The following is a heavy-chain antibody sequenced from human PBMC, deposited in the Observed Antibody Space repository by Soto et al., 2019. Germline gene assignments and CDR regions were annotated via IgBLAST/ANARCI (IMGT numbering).Heavy chain of an antibody. CDR2: MNPESGST. D-gene: IGHD3-22*01. V-gene: IGHV1-8*01. Sequence: QEQLVQSGAEVKKPGASVKISCKASGYTFNTYDINWVRQATGQGLEWMGWMNPESGSTGFAQSFQGRITLPRNTSLNTVYMEVSSLTNEDTAVYFCARSGGSGYYSAHYYGMDVWGPGTTVTVSS. CDR1: GYTFNTYD. CDR3: ARSGGSGYYSAHYYGMDV. J-gene: IGHJ6*02.